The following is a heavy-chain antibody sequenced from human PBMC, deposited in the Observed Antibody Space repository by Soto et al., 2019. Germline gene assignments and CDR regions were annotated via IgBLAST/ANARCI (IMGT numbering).Heavy chain of an antibody. J-gene: IGHJ4*02. V-gene: IGHV3-23*01. CDR3: AKKRSAGGYYYFDF. D-gene: IGHD3-10*01. CDR2: ISGSAENT. CDR1: GFTFSSYA. Sequence: GALRLSCAASGFTFSSYAMSWVRQAPGKGLEWVAGISGSAENTYYADSVRGRFTISRDNSKNTLYLQMNSLRAEDTAVYYCAKKRSAGGYYYFDFWGQGTQVTVSS.